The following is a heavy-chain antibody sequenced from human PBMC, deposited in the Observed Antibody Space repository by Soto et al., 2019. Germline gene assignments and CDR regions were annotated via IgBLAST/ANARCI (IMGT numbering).Heavy chain of an antibody. CDR3: AGMPYTSGLRFDP. J-gene: IGHJ5*02. CDR1: GDSYSISTYS. Sequence: SETLSLTFNMSGDSYSISTYSWGWIRQPPGKALQWIGFIYQSGVTSYNPSLASRVSISLDRSNNQCSLKLKSVTAADTAVYFCAGMPYTSGLRFDPWGPGTLVTVSS. D-gene: IGHD6-19*01. V-gene: IGHV4-30-2*01. CDR2: IYQSGVT.